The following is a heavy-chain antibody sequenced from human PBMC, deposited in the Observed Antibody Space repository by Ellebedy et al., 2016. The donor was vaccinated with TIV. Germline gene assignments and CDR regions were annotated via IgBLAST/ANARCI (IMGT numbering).Heavy chain of an antibody. CDR3: ARERVAEQLVQVYYFDY. Sequence: GESLKISCAASGFTFSRYTMNWVRQAPGKGLEWVASISSSSNYIYSADSVKGRFTISRDNAKNSLYLQMNSLRAEDTAVYYCARERVAEQLVQVYYFDYWGQGTLVTVSS. CDR2: ISSSSNYI. V-gene: IGHV3-21*01. CDR1: GFTFSRYT. D-gene: IGHD6-6*01. J-gene: IGHJ4*02.